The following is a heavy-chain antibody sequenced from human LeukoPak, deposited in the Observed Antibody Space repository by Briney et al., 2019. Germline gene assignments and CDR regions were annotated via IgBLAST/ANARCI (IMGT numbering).Heavy chain of an antibody. Sequence: PGGSLRLSCATSRFTFTGYSMNWVRQAPGKGLEWVSSISSSSSYIYYADSVKGRFTISRDNAKNSLYLQMNSLRAEDTAVYYCARDSGSITMIVVPGGYFDYWGQGTLVTVSS. CDR3: ARDSGSITMIVVPGGYFDY. J-gene: IGHJ4*02. D-gene: IGHD3-22*01. V-gene: IGHV3-21*01. CDR1: RFTFTGYS. CDR2: ISSSSSYI.